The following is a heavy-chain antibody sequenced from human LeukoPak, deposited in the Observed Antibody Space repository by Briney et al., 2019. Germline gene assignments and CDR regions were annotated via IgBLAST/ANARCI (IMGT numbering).Heavy chain of an antibody. V-gene: IGHV1-2*02. CDR2: INPNSGGT. D-gene: IGHD3-22*01. J-gene: IGHJ4*02. CDR1: GYTFTGYY. Sequence: ASVKVSCKASGYTFTGYYLHWVRQAPGQGLEWMGWINPNSGGTNYAQKFQGRVTMTRDTSNGTAFMELSRLRSDDTAVYYCARGRGGYSLDYWGQGTLVTVSS. CDR3: ARGRGGYSLDY.